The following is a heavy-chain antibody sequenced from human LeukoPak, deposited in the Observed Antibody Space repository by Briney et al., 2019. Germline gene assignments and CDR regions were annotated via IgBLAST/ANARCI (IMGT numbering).Heavy chain of an antibody. J-gene: IGHJ4*02. Sequence: SVKVSCKASGGTFSSYAISWVRQAPGQGLEWMGRIIPILGIANYAQKFQGRVTITADKSTSTACMELSSLRSEDTAVYYCARSKPPSRGYCSGGSCYSLGDYWGQGTLVTVSS. V-gene: IGHV1-69*04. CDR2: IIPILGIA. CDR3: ARSKPPSRGYCSGGSCYSLGDY. D-gene: IGHD2-15*01. CDR1: GGTFSSYA.